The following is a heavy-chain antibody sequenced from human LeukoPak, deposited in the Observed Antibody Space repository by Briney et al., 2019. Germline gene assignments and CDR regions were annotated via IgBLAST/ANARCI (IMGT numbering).Heavy chain of an antibody. CDR1: GYTFTGYY. CDR2: INPNSGGT. CDR3: ARGSYYDILTGRYYYYGMDV. J-gene: IGHJ6*02. V-gene: IGHV1-2*06. Sequence: ASVKVSCKASGYTFTGYYMHWVRQAPGQGLVWMGRINPNSGGTNYAQKFQGRVTMTRDTSISTAYMGLSRLRSDDTAVYYCARGSYYDILTGRYYYYGMDVWGQGTTVTVSS. D-gene: IGHD3-9*01.